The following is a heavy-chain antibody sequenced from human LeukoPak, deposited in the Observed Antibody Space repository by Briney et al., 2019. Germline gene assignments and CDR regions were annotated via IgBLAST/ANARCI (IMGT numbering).Heavy chain of an antibody. J-gene: IGHJ4*02. D-gene: IGHD3-10*01. V-gene: IGHV3-33*01. CDR2: IWYDGSNK. CDR1: GFTFSSYG. Sequence: GGSLRLSCAASGFTFSSYGMHWVRQAPGKGLEWVAVIWYDGSNKYYADSVKGRFTISRDNSKNTLYLQMNSLRAEDTAVYYSARAILWFGELFAFDYWGQGTLVTVSS. CDR3: ARAILWFGELFAFDY.